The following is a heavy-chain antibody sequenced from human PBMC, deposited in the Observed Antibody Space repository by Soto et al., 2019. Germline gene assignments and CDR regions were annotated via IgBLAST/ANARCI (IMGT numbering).Heavy chain of an antibody. J-gene: IGHJ5*02. V-gene: IGHV4-31*03. Sequence: QVQLQESGPGLVKPSQTLSLTCTVSGGSITSGGYYWSWIRQHPGKGLEWIGYIYYSGFTYYNPSPXSXXTISVDTSKNQFSLKLSSVTAADTAVYSCARSVFPWGQGTLVTVSS. CDR2: IYYSGFT. CDR1: GGSITSGGYY. CDR3: ARSVFP.